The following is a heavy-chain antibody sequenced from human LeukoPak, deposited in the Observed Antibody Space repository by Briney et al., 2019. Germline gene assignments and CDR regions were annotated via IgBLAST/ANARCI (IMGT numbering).Heavy chain of an antibody. Sequence: ASVKVSCKVSGYTFTDYYIHWLEQAAGKGVEWMGLVDPEDGESIYSEKFQGRVIITADTSTDTAYMELSSLRSEDTAVYYCATNQQRWLQWNYWGQGTLATVSS. V-gene: IGHV1-69-2*01. CDR2: VDPEDGES. D-gene: IGHD5-24*01. CDR1: GYTFTDYY. J-gene: IGHJ4*02. CDR3: ATNQQRWLQWNY.